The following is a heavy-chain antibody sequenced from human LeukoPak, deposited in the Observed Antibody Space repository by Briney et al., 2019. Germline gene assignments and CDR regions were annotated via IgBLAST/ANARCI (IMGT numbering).Heavy chain of an antibody. CDR1: GFTFSSYS. Sequence: SGGSLRLSCAASGFTFSSYSMNWVRQAPGKGLEWVSYISSSSSTIYYADSVKGRFTISRDNSKNTLYLQMNSLRAEDTAVYYCAKDYSDSSGYFRVPHVFDFWGQGTLVTVSS. V-gene: IGHV3-48*04. CDR3: AKDYSDSSGYFRVPHVFDF. J-gene: IGHJ4*02. CDR2: ISSSSSTI. D-gene: IGHD3-22*01.